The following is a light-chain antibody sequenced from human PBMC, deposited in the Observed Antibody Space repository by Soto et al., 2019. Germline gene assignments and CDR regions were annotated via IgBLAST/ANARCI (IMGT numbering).Light chain of an antibody. V-gene: IGKV3-11*01. J-gene: IGKJ5*01. Sequence: EIVLTQSPATLPLSPGERATLSCRASQSVSSYLAWYQQKPGQAPRLLIYDAFNRATGIPARFSGSGSGTDFTLTINSLEPEDFALYYCQQRRTWPITFGQGTRLEIK. CDR1: QSVSSY. CDR2: DAF. CDR3: QQRRTWPIT.